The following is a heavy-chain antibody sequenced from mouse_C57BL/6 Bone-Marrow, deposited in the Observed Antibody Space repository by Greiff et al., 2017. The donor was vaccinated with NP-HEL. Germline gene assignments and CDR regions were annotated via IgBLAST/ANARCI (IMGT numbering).Heavy chain of an antibody. V-gene: IGHV1-62-2*01. D-gene: IGHD2-5*01. J-gene: IGHJ3*01. CDR2: FYPGSGSI. CDR1: GYTFTEYT. CDR3: ARHEEGGYSNYSAWFAY. Sequence: VQLQQSGAELVKPGASVKLSCKASGYTFTEYTIHWVKQRSGQGLEWIGWFYPGSGSIKYNEKFKDKATLTADKSSSTVYMELSRLTSEDSAVYFCARHEEGGYSNYSAWFAYWGQGTLVTVSA.